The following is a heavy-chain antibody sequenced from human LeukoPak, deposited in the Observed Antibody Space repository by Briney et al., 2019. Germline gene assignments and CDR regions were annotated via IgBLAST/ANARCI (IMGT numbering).Heavy chain of an antibody. D-gene: IGHD4-17*01. CDR2: IYHSGST. CDR1: GSSISTYY. J-gene: IGHJ4*02. Sequence: SETLSLTXNVSGSSISTYYWSWIGQAPGKGLEWIGSIYHSGSTYYNPSLKSRVTISVDTSKNQFSLKLSSVTAADTAVYYCARHASSDGDFRVDYWGQGTLVTVSS. V-gene: IGHV4-38-2*02. CDR3: ARHASSDGDFRVDY.